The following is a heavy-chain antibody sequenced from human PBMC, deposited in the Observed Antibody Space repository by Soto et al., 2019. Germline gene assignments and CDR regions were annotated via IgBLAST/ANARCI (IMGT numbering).Heavy chain of an antibody. CDR2: INSDGSST. V-gene: IGHV3-74*01. D-gene: IGHD2-15*01. J-gene: IGHJ4*02. CDR1: GFTFSSYW. CDR3: VRTSLVVAAATREDY. Sequence: EVQLVESGGGLVQPGGSLRLSCAASGFTFSSYWMHWVRQAPGKGLVWVARINSDGSSTSYADSVKGRFTISRDNAKNTLYLQRNSLRAEDTAVYYCVRTSLVVAAATREDYWCQGTLVTFS.